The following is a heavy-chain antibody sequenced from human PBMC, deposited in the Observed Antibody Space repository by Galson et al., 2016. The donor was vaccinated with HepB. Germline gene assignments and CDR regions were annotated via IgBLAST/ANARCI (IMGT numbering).Heavy chain of an antibody. CDR2: IIPIFGTA. D-gene: IGHD3-22*01. V-gene: IGHV1-69*13. CDR3: ARTQITMIVVGCGDYYYGMDV. Sequence: SVKVSCKASGGTFSSYAISWVRQAPGQGLEWMGGIIPIFGTANYAQKFQGRVTITADESTSTAYMELSSLRSEDTAVYYCARTQITMIVVGCGDYYYGMDVWGQGATVTVSS. J-gene: IGHJ6*01. CDR1: GGTFSSYA.